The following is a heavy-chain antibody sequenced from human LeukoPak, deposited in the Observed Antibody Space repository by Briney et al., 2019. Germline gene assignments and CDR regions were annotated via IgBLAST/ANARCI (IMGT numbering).Heavy chain of an antibody. CDR1: GFTFSSYW. Sequence: GGSLRLSCAASGFTFSSYWMSWVRQAPGKGLEWVANIKQDGSEKYYVDSVKGRFIISRDNAKNSLYLQMNSLRAEDTAVYYCARDNNYYDSSGYYYGGGYFDYWGQGTLVTVSS. CDR3: ARDNNYYDSSGYYYGGGYFDY. CDR2: IKQDGSEK. J-gene: IGHJ4*02. V-gene: IGHV3-7*01. D-gene: IGHD3-22*01.